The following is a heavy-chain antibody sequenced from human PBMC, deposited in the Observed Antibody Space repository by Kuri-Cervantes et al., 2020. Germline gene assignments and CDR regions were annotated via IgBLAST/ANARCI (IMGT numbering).Heavy chain of an antibody. J-gene: IGHJ3*02. CDR1: GFTFSSYS. Sequence: GGSLRLSCAASGFTFSSYSMNWVRQAPGKGLEWVSSISSSSSYIYYADSVKGRFTISRDNAKNSLYLQMNSLRAEDTAVYYCARGVTMIAHAFDIWGQGTMVTVSS. CDR2: ISSSSSYI. CDR3: ARGVTMIAHAFDI. D-gene: IGHD3-22*01. V-gene: IGHV3-21*01.